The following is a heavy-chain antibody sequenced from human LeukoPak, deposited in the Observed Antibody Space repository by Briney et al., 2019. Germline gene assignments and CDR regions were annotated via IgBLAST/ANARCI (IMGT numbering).Heavy chain of an antibody. J-gene: IGHJ4*02. CDR1: GFTVSSNY. CDR3: ARDRGHSSSWSPHTLDY. V-gene: IGHV3-53*01. Sequence: PGGSRRLSCAASGFTVSSNYMSWVRQAPGKGLEWVSVIYSGGSTYYADSVKGRFTISRDNSKNTPYLQMNSLRAEDTAVYYCARDRGHSSSWSPHTLDYWGQGTLVTVSS. CDR2: IYSGGST. D-gene: IGHD6-13*01.